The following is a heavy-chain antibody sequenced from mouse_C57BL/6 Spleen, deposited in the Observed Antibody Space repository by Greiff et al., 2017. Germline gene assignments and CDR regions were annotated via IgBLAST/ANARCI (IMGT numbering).Heavy chain of an antibody. D-gene: IGHD2-1*01. CDR1: GYTFTSYW. V-gene: IGHV1-72*01. J-gene: IGHJ4*01. CDR3: ARGDYGNYGYYAMDY. Sequence: QQSCKASGYTFTSYWMHWVKQRPGRGLEWIGRIDPNSGGTKYNEKFKSKATLTVDKPSSTAYMQLSSLTSEDSAVYYCARGDYGNYGYYAMDYWGQGTSVTVSS. CDR2: IDPNSGGT.